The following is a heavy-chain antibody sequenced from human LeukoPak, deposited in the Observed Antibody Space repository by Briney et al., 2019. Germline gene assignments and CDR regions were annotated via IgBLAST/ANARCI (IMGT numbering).Heavy chain of an antibody. V-gene: IGHV3-21*04. CDR3: ARVPYGSGTHFADY. CDR2: ISSGGTYI. J-gene: IGHJ4*02. CDR1: GFTFSTYA. Sequence: GGSLRLSCAASGFTFSTYAMNWVRQAPGKGLQWVSSISSGGTYIYYADSVKGRFTVPRDNAKNSLYLQMNSLRAEDTAVYYCARVPYGSGTHFADYWGQGTLVTVSS. D-gene: IGHD3-10*01.